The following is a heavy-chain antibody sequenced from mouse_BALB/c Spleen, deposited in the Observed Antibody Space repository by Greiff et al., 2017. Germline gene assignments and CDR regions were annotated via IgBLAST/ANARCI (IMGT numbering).Heavy chain of an antibody. CDR1: GFNIKDTY. J-gene: IGHJ3*01. V-gene: IGHV14-3*02. Sequence: EVQLQQSGAELVKPGASVKLSCTASGFNIKDTYMHWVKQRPEQGLEWIGRIDPANGNTKYDPKFQGKATITADTSSNTAYLQLSSLTSEDTAVYYCARSMDWDWFAYWGQGTLVTVSA. D-gene: IGHD4-1*01. CDR3: ARSMDWDWFAY. CDR2: IDPANGNT.